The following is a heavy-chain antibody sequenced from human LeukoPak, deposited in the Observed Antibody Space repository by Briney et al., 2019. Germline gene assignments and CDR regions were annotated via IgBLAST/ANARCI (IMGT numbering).Heavy chain of an antibody. Sequence: ASVKVSCKASGYTFTSYGISWVRPAPGQGLEWMGWISAYNGNTKYAQKLQGRVTMTTDTSTSTAYMELRSLRSDDTAVYYCARDPVTGNFDYWGQGTLVTVSS. CDR3: ARDPVTGNFDY. CDR2: ISAYNGNT. J-gene: IGHJ4*02. D-gene: IGHD7-27*01. CDR1: GYTFTSYG. V-gene: IGHV1-18*01.